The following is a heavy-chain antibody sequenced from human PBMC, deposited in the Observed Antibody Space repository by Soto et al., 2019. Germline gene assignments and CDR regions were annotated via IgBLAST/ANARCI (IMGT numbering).Heavy chain of an antibody. CDR3: ARGYCSGGSCYLLHFDY. CDR2: IYYSGST. J-gene: IGHJ4*02. V-gene: IGHV4-39*07. Sequence: PSETLSLTCTVSGGSLSSSCYYWGWIRQPPGKGLEWIGTIYYSGSTYYNPSLKSRVTISVDTSKNQFSLKLSSVTAADTAVYYCARGYCSGGSCYLLHFDYWGQGTLVTVSS. CDR1: GGSLSSSCYY. D-gene: IGHD2-15*01.